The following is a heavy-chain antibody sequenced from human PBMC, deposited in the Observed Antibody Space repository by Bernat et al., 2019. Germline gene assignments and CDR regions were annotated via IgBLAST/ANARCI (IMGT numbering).Heavy chain of an antibody. CDR2: INAGNGNT. V-gene: IGHV1-3*01. Sequence: QVQLVQSGAEVKKPGASVKVSCKASGYTFTSYAMHWVRQAPGQRLEWMGWINAGNGNTKYSQKFQGRVTITRDTSASTAYMELSSLRSEDTAVYYCVRDPGDYYYYGMDVWGQGTTVTVSS. J-gene: IGHJ6*02. D-gene: IGHD4-17*01. CDR1: GYTFTSYA. CDR3: VRDPGDYYYYGMDV.